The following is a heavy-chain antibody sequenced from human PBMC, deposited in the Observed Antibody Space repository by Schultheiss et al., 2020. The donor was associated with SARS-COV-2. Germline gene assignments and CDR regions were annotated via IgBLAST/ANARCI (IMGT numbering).Heavy chain of an antibody. J-gene: IGHJ4*02. CDR3: ATSSSWFCDY. CDR1: GFTFSSYS. V-gene: IGHV3-48*01. Sequence: GSLRLSCAASGFTFSSYSMNWVRQAPGKGLEWVSYISSSSSTIYYADSVKGRFTISRDNSKNTLYLQMNSLRAEDTAVYYCATSSSWFCDYWGQGTLVTVSS. D-gene: IGHD6-13*01. CDR2: ISSSSSTI.